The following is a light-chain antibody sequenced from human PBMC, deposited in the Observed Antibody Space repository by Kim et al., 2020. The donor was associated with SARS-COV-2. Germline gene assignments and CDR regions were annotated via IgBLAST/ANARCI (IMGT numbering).Light chain of an antibody. CDR3: QQYHSLPIT. V-gene: IGKV1-33*01. Sequence: ASGGDRVTINCQASQDISNYLNWYQQKPGKAPKLLIYDASNLETGVPSRFSGSGSGTDFTLTISSLLPEDIATYYCQQYHSLPITFGQGTRLEIK. CDR2: DAS. CDR1: QDISNY. J-gene: IGKJ5*01.